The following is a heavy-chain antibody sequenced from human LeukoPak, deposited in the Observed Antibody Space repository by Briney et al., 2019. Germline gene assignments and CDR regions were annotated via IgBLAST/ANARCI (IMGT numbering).Heavy chain of an antibody. Sequence: GGSLRLSCAASGFTFSNAWMSWVRQAPGKGLEWVGRIKSKTDGGTTDYAAPVKGRFTISRDDSKNTLYLQMNSLKTEDTAVYYCTTDRSYSGSYYGGEDAFDIWGQGTMVTVSS. CDR2: IKSKTDGGTT. CDR3: TTDRSYSGSYYGGEDAFDI. J-gene: IGHJ3*02. D-gene: IGHD1-26*01. CDR1: GFTFSNAW. V-gene: IGHV3-15*01.